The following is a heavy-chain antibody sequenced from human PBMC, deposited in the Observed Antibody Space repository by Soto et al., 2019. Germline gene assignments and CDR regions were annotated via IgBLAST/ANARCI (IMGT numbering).Heavy chain of an antibody. CDR2: ISYDGSNE. Sequence: GGSLRLSCAASGFTFSINGMHWVRQAPGKGLEWVALISYDGSNELYVDSVKGRFTISRDNSKHTLYLQMNNLRAEDTAVYYCAKDLVIWGSYRLVPSGGHFDSWGQGTLVTVSS. D-gene: IGHD3-16*02. J-gene: IGHJ4*02. CDR3: AKDLVIWGSYRLVPSGGHFDS. V-gene: IGHV3-30*18. CDR1: GFTFSING.